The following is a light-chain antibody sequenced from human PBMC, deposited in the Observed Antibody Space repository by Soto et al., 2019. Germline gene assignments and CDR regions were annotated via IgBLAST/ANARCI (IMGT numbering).Light chain of an antibody. J-gene: IGKJ1*01. V-gene: IGKV3-20*01. Sequence: EIVLTQSPGSLSLSPGEGAALSCTASQTISKSYLAWYQQKPGQPPRLLVYAASSRATGIPARFSGSGSGTDFTLTISRLEPEDFAIYYCQQYGTPRGTFGQGTKVEI. CDR1: QTISKSY. CDR2: AAS. CDR3: QQYGTPRGT.